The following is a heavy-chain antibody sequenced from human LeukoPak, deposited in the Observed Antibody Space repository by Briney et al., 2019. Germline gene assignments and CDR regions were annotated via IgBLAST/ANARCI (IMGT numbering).Heavy chain of an antibody. D-gene: IGHD6-19*01. Sequence: SVKVSCKASGGTFSSYASSWVRQAPGQGLEWMGGIIPIFGTANYAQKFQGRVTITADKSTSTAYMELSSLRSEDTAVYYCATGSQYSSGWDPGHYYGMDVWGKGTTVTVSS. CDR3: ATGSQYSSGWDPGHYYGMDV. CDR2: IIPIFGTA. V-gene: IGHV1-69*06. CDR1: GGTFSSYA. J-gene: IGHJ6*04.